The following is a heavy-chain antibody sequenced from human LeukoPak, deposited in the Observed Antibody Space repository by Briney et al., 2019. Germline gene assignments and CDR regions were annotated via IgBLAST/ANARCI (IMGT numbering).Heavy chain of an antibody. CDR3: AREGIAARPFYYYGMDV. CDR2: IYSGGST. Sequence: PGGSLRLSCAASGFTVSSNYMSWVRQAPGKGLEWVSVIYSGGSTYYADSVKGRFTISRDNSKNTLYLQMNSLRAEDTAVYYCAREGIAARPFYYYGMDVWGQGTTVTVSS. CDR1: GFTVSSNY. V-gene: IGHV3-66*01. D-gene: IGHD6-6*01. J-gene: IGHJ6*02.